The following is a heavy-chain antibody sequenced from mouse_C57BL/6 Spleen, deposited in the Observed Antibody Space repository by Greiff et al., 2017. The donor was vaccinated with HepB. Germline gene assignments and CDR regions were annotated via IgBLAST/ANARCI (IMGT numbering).Heavy chain of an antibody. CDR1: GYTFTSYT. CDR3: ARFGDYAPFAY. CDR2: INPSSGYT. V-gene: IGHV1-4*01. D-gene: IGHD2-4*01. Sequence: QVHVKQSGAELARPGASVKMSCKASGYTFTSYTMHWVKQRPGQGLEWIGYINPSSGYTKYNQKFKDKATLTADKSSSTAYMQLSSLTSEDSAVYYCARFGDYAPFAYWGQGTLVTVSA. J-gene: IGHJ3*01.